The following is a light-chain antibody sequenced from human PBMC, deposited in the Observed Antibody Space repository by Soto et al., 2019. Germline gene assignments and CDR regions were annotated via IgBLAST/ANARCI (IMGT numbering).Light chain of an antibody. CDR1: SSDIGNYNL. Sequence: QSALTQPASVSGSPGQSITISCTGTSSDIGNYNLVSWYQQHPGKAPKLMVYEVSNRPSGISNRLSGSKSDNTASLTISGLQAEDEAHYYCCSYAGTYWVFGGGTKLTVL. V-gene: IGLV2-23*02. CDR3: CSYAGTYWV. CDR2: EVS. J-gene: IGLJ3*02.